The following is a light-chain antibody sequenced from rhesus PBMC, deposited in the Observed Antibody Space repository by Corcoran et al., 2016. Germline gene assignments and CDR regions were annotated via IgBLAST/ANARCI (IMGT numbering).Light chain of an antibody. Sequence: DIQMTQSPSSLSTSVGDRVTIICRASQDISSYLNWYQQKPGKAPKRLIFAASSLESGVPSRFSGSGSGTDFTLTISSLQPEDFGTYYCQQYKSAPLTFGGGTKVEIK. J-gene: IGKJ4*01. CDR3: QQYKSAPLT. V-gene: IGKV1-43*02. CDR1: QDISSY. CDR2: AAS.